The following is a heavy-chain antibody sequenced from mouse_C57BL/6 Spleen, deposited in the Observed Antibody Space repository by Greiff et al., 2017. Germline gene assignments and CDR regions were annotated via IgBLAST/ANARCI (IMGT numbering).Heavy chain of an antibody. J-gene: IGHJ2*01. D-gene: IGHD1-1*01. Sequence: QVQLQQPGAELVKPGASVKLSCKASGYTFTSYWMHWVKQRPGRGLEWIGRIDPTSGGTKYNEKFKSKATLTVDKSSSTAYMQLSSLTSEDSAVYYCARSPLGTTVVAENYFDYWGQGTTVTVSS. V-gene: IGHV1-72*01. CDR3: ARSPLGTTVVAENYFDY. CDR1: GYTFTSYW. CDR2: IDPTSGGT.